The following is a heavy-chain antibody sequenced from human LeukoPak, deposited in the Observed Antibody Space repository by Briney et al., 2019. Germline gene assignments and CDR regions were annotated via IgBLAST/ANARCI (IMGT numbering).Heavy chain of an antibody. J-gene: IGHJ6*02. Sequence: ASVKVSCKASGGTFSSYAISWVRQAPGQGLEWMGGIIPIFGTANYAQKFQGRVTITADESTSTAYMELSSLRSEDTAVYYCARDLTGYDSYYYGMDVWGQGTTVTVSS. CDR2: IIPIFGTA. CDR3: ARDLTGYDSYYYGMDV. V-gene: IGHV1-69*13. CDR1: GGTFSSYA. D-gene: IGHD5-12*01.